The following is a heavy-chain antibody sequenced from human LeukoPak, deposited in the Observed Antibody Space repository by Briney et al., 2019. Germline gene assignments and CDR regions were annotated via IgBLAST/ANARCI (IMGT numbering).Heavy chain of an antibody. Sequence: GGSLRLSCAASGFTFSSYSMNWVRQAPGKGLEWVSSISSSSSYIYYADSVKGRFTISRDNAKNSLYLQMHSLRAEDMALYYCAKGSSAWNEVFHFDYWGQGTLVTVSS. V-gene: IGHV3-21*04. CDR3: AKGSSAWNEVFHFDY. J-gene: IGHJ4*02. CDR1: GFTFSSYS. D-gene: IGHD6-19*01. CDR2: ISSSSSYI.